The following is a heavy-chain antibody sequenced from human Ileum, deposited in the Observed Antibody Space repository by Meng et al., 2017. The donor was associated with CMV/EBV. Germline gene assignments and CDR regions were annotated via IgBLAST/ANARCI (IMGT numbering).Heavy chain of an antibody. V-gene: IGHV1-18*01. CDR3: ARERRVRVGATNGFDY. CDR2: ISAYNGNT. D-gene: IGHD1-26*01. J-gene: IGHJ4*02. CDR1: GYTFTSYG. Sequence: ASAKVSCKASGYTFTSYGISWVRQAPGQGLEWMGWISAYNGNTNYAQKLQGRVTMTTDTSTSTAYMELRSLRSDDTAVYYCARERRVRVGATNGFDYWGQGTLVTVSS.